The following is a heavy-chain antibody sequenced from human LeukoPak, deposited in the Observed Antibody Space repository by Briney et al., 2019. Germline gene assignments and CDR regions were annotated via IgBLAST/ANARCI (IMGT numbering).Heavy chain of an antibody. D-gene: IGHD1-26*01. CDR2: ISAYDGNT. CDR1: GYTFTSYG. CDR3: ARDGADSGSYPDAFDI. J-gene: IGHJ3*02. V-gene: IGHV1-18*01. Sequence: ASVKVSCKASGYTFTSYGISWVRQAPGQGLEWMGWISAYDGNTNYAQKLQGRVTMTTDTSTSTAYMELRSLRSDDTAVYYCARDGADSGSYPDAFDIWGHGTMVTVSS.